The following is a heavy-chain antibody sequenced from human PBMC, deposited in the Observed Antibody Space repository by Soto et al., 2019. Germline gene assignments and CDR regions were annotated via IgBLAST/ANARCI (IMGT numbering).Heavy chain of an antibody. D-gene: IGHD2-2*01. CDR2: IYYSGST. CDR3: ARGAPIVVVPAATLLGIPLRV. CDR1: GGSISSGGYY. V-gene: IGHV4-31*03. J-gene: IGHJ6*04. Sequence: PSETLSLTCTVSGGSISSGGYYWSWIRQHPGKGLEWIGYIYYSGSTYYNPSLKSRVTISVDTSKNQFSLKLSSVTAADTAVYYCARGAPIVVVPAATLLGIPLRVWGEGTTVTVSS.